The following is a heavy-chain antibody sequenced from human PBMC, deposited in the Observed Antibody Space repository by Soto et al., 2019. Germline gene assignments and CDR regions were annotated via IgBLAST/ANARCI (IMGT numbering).Heavy chain of an antibody. V-gene: IGHV1-18*01. J-gene: IGHJ4*02. CDR2: ISAYNGNT. D-gene: IGHD3-3*01. CDR3: ARDTAIFGVVIIVRAFDY. CDR1: GYTFTSYG. Sequence: ASVKVSCKASGYTFTSYGISWVRQAPGQGLEWMGWISAYNGNTNYAQKLQGRVTMTTDTSTSTAYMELRSLRSDDTAVYYCARDTAIFGVVIIVRAFDYWGQGTLVTVSS.